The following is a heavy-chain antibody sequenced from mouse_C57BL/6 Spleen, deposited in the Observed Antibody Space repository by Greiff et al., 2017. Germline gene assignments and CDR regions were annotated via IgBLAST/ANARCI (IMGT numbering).Heavy chain of an antibody. V-gene: IGHV5-9-1*02. CDR2: ISSGGDYI. CDR3: TRDQGYSNYVYAMDY. CDR1: GFTFSSYA. Sequence: EVMLVESGEGLVKPGGSLKLSCAASGFTFSSYAMSWVRQTPEKRLEWVAYISSGGDYIYYADTVKGRFTISRDNARNTLYLQMSSLKSEDTAMYYCTRDQGYSNYVYAMDYWGQGTSVTVSS. J-gene: IGHJ4*01. D-gene: IGHD2-5*01.